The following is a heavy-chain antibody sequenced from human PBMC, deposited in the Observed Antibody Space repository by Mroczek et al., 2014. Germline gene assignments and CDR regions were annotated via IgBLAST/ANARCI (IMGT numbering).Heavy chain of an antibody. CDR3: ARGTVYPDPAAAVLSAGRYNWFDP. CDR1: GGSFSGYY. Sequence: QVQLQQWGAGLLKPSETLSLTCAVYGGSFSGYYWSWIRQPPGKGLEWIGEINHSGSTNYNPSLKSRVTISVDTSKNQFSLKLSSVTAADTAVYYCARGTVYPDPAAAVLSAGRYNWFDPVGPGNPG. V-gene: IGHV4-34*01. J-gene: IGHJ5*02. D-gene: IGHD6-13*01. CDR2: INHSGST.